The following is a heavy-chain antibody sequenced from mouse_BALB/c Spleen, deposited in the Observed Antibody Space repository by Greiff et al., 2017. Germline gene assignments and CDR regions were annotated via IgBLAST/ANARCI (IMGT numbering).Heavy chain of an antibody. Sequence: EVMLVESGGGLVKPGGSLKLSCAASGFTFSSYAMSWVRQSPEKRLEWVAYISSGSSTIYYADTVKGRFTISRDNPKNTLFLQMTSLRSEDTAMYYCARSPSPQYYFDYWGQGTTLTVSS. CDR2: ISSGSSTI. CDR3: ARSPSPQYYFDY. CDR1: GFTFSSYA. V-gene: IGHV5-17*02. J-gene: IGHJ2*01.